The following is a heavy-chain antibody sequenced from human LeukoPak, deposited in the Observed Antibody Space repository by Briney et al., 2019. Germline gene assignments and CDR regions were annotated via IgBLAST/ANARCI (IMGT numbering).Heavy chain of an antibody. V-gene: IGHV3-11*01. D-gene: IGHD2-2*01. J-gene: IGHJ3*02. CDR2: ISSSGSTI. Sequence: GGSLRLSCAASGFTLSDSYMSWIRQAPGKGLEWISYISSSGSTIYYADSVKGRFTISRDNAKNSLYLQMNSLRAEDTAVYYCARYGSSTRNTFDIWGQGTMVTVSS. CDR3: ARYGSSTRNTFDI. CDR1: GFTLSDSY.